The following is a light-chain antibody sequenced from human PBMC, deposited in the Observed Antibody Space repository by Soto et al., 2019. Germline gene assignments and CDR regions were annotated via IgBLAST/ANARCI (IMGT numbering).Light chain of an antibody. V-gene: IGKV3-15*01. CDR2: GAS. Sequence: EIVMTQSPATLSVSPGERATLSCRASQSVNSNLAWYQQKPGLAPRLLIYGASTRATGIPARFSGSGSGTEFTLTISSLQSEDFAVYFCQQYNNWPPGTFGQGTMWISN. J-gene: IGKJ1*01. CDR3: QQYNNWPPGT. CDR1: QSVNSN.